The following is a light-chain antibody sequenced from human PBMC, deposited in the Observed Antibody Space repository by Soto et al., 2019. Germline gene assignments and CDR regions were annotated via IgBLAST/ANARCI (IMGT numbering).Light chain of an antibody. V-gene: IGLV1-51*01. CDR1: SSNIGNNY. CDR2: DNY. CDR3: GTWDSSLSVV. Sequence: QSVLTQPPSVSAAPGQRVTISCSGGSSNIGNNYVSWYQQLPGTAPKLLIYDNYKRPSGIPDRFSGSKSGTSATLGITGLQTGDEGDYYCGTWDSSLSVVFGGGTKLTVL. J-gene: IGLJ3*02.